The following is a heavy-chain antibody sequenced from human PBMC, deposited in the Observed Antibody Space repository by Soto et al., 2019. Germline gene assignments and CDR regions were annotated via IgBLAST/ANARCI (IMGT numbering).Heavy chain of an antibody. V-gene: IGHV4-39*01. CDR3: ATLWFGEGNY. Sequence: QLQLQESGPGLVKPSETLSLTCTVSGGSISSSSYYWGWIRQPPGKGLEWIGSIYYSGSTYYNPSPKSRFTLSVDTSTNHFSLKLTSVTAADTAVYYCATLWFGEGNYWGQGTLVTVSS. CDR2: IYYSGST. D-gene: IGHD3-10*01. CDR1: GGSISSSSYY. J-gene: IGHJ4*02.